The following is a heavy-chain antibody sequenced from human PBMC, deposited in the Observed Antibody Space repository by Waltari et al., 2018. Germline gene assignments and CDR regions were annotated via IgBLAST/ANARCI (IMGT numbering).Heavy chain of an antibody. CDR2: INFNSDKI. J-gene: IGHJ4*02. V-gene: IGHV3-9*01. CDR1: VFRFDSLA. Sequence: EVQLLESGGSLVQPGRSLRLPCPAYVFRFDSLARHWVRQSPGKGLEWVSGINFNSDKINYADSVKGRFTISRDNAKNSLYLQINSLRAEDTALYYCVKGHYYDNNGYFDYWGQGTLVTVSS. CDR3: VKGHYYDNNGYFDY. D-gene: IGHD3-22*01.